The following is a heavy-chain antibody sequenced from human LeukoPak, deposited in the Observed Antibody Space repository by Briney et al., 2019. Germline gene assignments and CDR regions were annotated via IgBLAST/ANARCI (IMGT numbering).Heavy chain of an antibody. J-gene: IGHJ5*02. Sequence: GGSLRLSCAASGFTFSSYAMSWVRQAPGKGLEWVSAISGSGGSTYYADSVKGRFTISRDNSKNTLYLQMNSLRAEDTAVYYCAKDLGIFGVVIIDNWFDPWGQGTLDTVSS. CDR1: GFTFSSYA. CDR3: AKDLGIFGVVIIDNWFDP. D-gene: IGHD3-3*01. V-gene: IGHV3-23*01. CDR2: ISGSGGST.